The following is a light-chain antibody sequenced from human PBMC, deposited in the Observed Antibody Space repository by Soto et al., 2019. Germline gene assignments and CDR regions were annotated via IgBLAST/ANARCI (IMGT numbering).Light chain of an antibody. CDR2: DTS. J-gene: IGKJ1*01. CDR3: QQYNIWRSIS. Sequence: VRISSPRNLVVSGGGVDLVSRGTSQSISNKLAWYQHKPGQAPRLLIYDTSTRVAGIPARFTGSGSGKDFTLTISSLQSEDFAVYYCQQYNIWRSISFGQGTKVDIK. V-gene: IGKV3-15*01. CDR1: QSISNK.